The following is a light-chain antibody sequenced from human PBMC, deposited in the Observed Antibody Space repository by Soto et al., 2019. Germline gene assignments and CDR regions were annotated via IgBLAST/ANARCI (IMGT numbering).Light chain of an antibody. CDR2: AAS. CDR3: QQLNTYPFT. CDR1: QGISSY. Sequence: DIQLTQSPSFLSASVGDRVTITCRASQGISSYLAWYQQKPGKAPKLLIYAASTLQSGVPSRFSGSESATEFTLTISSLQPEDFATYYCQQLNTYPFTFGGGTKVEIK. V-gene: IGKV1-9*01. J-gene: IGKJ4*01.